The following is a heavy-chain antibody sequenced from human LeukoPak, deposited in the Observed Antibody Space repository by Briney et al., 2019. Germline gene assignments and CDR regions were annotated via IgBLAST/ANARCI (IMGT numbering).Heavy chain of an antibody. CDR2: INPNSGGT. D-gene: IGHD3/OR15-3a*01. V-gene: IGHV1-2*02. J-gene: IGHJ6*02. CDR1: GYTFTGYY. Sequence: ASVKVSCKASGYTFTGYYMHWVRRAPGQGLEWMGWINPNSGGTNYAQKFQGRVTMTRDTSISTAYMELSRLRSDDTAVYYCARVVLRRAFWDSGPPLMDAWGQGTTVTVSS. CDR3: ARVVLRRAFWDSGPPLMDA.